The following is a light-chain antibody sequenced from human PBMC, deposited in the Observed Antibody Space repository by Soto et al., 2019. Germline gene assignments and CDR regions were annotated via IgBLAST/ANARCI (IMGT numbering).Light chain of an antibody. J-gene: IGLJ2*01. CDR3: SSYAGSSTWV. CDR1: SSDVGGYNY. Sequence: QSVPTQPPSASGSPGQSATISCTGTSSDVGGYNYVSWYQQYPGKAPKLIIYEISKRPSGVPDRFSGSKSGNTASLTVSGLQADDEADYYCSSYAGSSTWVFGGGTKVTVL. CDR2: EIS. V-gene: IGLV2-8*01.